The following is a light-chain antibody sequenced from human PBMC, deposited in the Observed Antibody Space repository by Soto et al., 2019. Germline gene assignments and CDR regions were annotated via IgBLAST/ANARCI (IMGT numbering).Light chain of an antibody. Sequence: QSVLTQPASVSGSPGQSITISCTGTSSDVGGYNYVSWYQQHPGKAPKLMIYDVSNRSSGVSNRFSGSKSGNTASLTISGLQAEDEADYYCSSYTSSSTIFGGGTKLTAL. CDR3: SSYTSSSTI. V-gene: IGLV2-14*01. CDR2: DVS. J-gene: IGLJ2*01. CDR1: SSDVGGYNY.